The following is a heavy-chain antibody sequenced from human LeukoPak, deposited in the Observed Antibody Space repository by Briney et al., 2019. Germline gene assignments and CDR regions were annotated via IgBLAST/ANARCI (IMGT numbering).Heavy chain of an antibody. D-gene: IGHD3-9*01. Sequence: SETLSLTCAVYGGSFSGYYWSWIRQPPGKGLEWIGEINHSGSTNYNPSLESRVTISVDTSKNQFSLKLSSVTAADTAVYYCARRPDVLRYFDWFLVGDWFDPWGQGTLVTVSS. CDR3: ARRPDVLRYFDWFLVGDWFDP. V-gene: IGHV4-34*01. CDR2: INHSGST. CDR1: GGSFSGYY. J-gene: IGHJ5*02.